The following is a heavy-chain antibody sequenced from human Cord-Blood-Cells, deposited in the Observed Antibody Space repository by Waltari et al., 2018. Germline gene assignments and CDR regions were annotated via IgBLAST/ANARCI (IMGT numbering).Heavy chain of an antibody. CDR2: INHSGST. D-gene: IGHD6-13*01. CDR3: ARGPFRSSWYNPDFDY. Sequence: QVQLQQWGAGLLKPSETLSLTCAVYGGSFSGYYWSWIRRPPGKGLEWIGEINHSGSTNYNPSLKSRVTISVDTSKNQFSLKLSSVTAADTAVYYCARGPFRSSWYNPDFDYWGQGTLVTVSS. J-gene: IGHJ4*02. V-gene: IGHV4-34*01. CDR1: GGSFSGYY.